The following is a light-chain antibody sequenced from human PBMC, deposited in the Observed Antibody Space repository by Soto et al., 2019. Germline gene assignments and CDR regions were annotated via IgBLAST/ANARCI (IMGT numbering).Light chain of an antibody. CDR3: HHYGSPYT. J-gene: IGKJ2*01. V-gene: IGKV3-20*01. Sequence: IVLTQSPGTLFLSPGERATISCRASQSVSCRYLPWYQQKPGQAPRLLIYGASSRATGIPDRFSGSGSGTNFTLTISRLKREHCAVYYGHHYGSPYTFGQGTNLEIK. CDR2: GAS. CDR1: QSVSCRY.